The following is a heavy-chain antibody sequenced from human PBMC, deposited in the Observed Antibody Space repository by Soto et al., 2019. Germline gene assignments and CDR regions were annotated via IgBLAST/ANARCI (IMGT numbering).Heavy chain of an antibody. D-gene: IGHD1-26*01. CDR3: ARDGGSYIPGHYYYGMDV. CDR1: GGTFSSYA. V-gene: IGHV1-69*13. J-gene: IGHJ6*02. CDR2: IIPIFGTA. Sequence: SVKVSCKASGGTFSSYAISWVRQAPGQGLEWMGGIIPIFGTANYAQKFQGRVTITADESTSTAYMELSSLRSEDTAVYYCARDGGSYIPGHYYYGMDVWGQGTTVTVSS.